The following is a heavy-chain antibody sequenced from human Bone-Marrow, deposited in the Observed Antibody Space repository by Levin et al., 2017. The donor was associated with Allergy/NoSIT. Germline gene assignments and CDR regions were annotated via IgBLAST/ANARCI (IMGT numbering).Heavy chain of an antibody. CDR1: GFPFSYYW. V-gene: IGHV3-74*01. CDR3: ARVANGYDEF. Sequence: GGSLRLSCVASGFPFSYYWMDWVRQAPGKGPVWVSRIDDAGTSSTSVDSVKGRFPISRANAKNTLFLQMDSLRLEDTAVYFCARVANGYDEFWGQGTQVTVSS. D-gene: IGHD5-12*01. CDR2: IDDAGTSS. J-gene: IGHJ4*02.